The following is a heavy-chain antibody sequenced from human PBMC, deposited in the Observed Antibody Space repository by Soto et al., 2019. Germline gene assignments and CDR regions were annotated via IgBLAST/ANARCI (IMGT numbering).Heavy chain of an antibody. CDR1: GGSFSGYY. V-gene: IGHV4-34*01. CDR3: ASLGNIAAAYVSYYYYYGMDV. Sequence: SETLSLTCAVYGGSFSGYYWSWIRQPPGKGLEWIGEINHSGSTNYNPSLKSRVTISVDTSKNQFSLKLSSVTAADTAVYYCASLGNIAAAYVSYYYYYGMDVRAQRTTVTVS. D-gene: IGHD6-13*01. CDR2: INHSGST. J-gene: IGHJ6*02.